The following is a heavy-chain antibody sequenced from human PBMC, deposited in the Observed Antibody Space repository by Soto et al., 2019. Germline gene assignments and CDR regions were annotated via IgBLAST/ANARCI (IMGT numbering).Heavy chain of an antibody. J-gene: IGHJ4*02. CDR2: ISGGGGTT. CDR1: GFTFSNFA. D-gene: IGHD6-6*01. CDR3: AKAMSTPSRPRNYFDY. V-gene: IGHV3-23*01. Sequence: LRLSCAASGFTFSNFAMSWVRQAPGKGLEWVSVISGGGGTTYYADSVKGRFTISRDNSKNTLYLQMDSLRAEDTALYYCAKAMSTPSRPRNYFDYWGQGTLVTVSS.